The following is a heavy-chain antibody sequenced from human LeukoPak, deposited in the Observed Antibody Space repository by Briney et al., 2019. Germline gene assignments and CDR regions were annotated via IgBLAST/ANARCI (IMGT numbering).Heavy chain of an antibody. CDR1: GFDFSSYA. D-gene: IGHD1-14*01. Sequence: GGSLRLSCAASGFDFSSYAVSWVRQAPGKGLEWVTAITGSGGSTYYADSVKGRFTVSRDNPRNTLYLQMNSLRAEDTAVYYCGKDEQGFGMQTSHWGQGTLVTVSS. CDR3: GKDEQGFGMQTSH. V-gene: IGHV3-23*01. CDR2: ITGSGGST. J-gene: IGHJ4*02.